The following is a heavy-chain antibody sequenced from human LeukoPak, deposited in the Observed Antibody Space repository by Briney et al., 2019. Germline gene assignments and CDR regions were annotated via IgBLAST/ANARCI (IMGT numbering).Heavy chain of an antibody. CDR2: ISGGDPTT. V-gene: IGHV3-23*01. Sequence: GRSLRLSCTASGFTFGDYAMSWVRQAPGKGLEWVSSISGGDPTTYYADSVKGRFTISRDNSKNTLYLQMNSLRAEDTAIYYCAKESLLLRGPLLIYYFDFWGQGTLVTVSS. J-gene: IGHJ4*02. CDR3: AKESLLLRGPLLIYYFDF. CDR1: GFTFGDYA. D-gene: IGHD3-10*01.